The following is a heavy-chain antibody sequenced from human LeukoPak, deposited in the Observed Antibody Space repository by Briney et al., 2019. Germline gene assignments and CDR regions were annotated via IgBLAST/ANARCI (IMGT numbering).Heavy chain of an antibody. Sequence: ASVKVSCKVSGYTLTELSMHWVRQAPGKGLEWMGGFDPEDGETIYAQKFQGRVTMTEDTSTDTAYMELSSLRSEDTAVYYCATKRGYYGSGRPAYYYYGMDVWGQGTTVTVSS. CDR1: GYTLTELS. CDR2: FDPEDGET. V-gene: IGHV1-24*01. CDR3: ATKRGYYGSGRPAYYYYGMDV. D-gene: IGHD3-10*01. J-gene: IGHJ6*02.